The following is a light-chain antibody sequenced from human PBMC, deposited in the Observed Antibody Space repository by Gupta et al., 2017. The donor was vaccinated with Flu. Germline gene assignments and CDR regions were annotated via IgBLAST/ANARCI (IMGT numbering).Light chain of an antibody. V-gene: IGKV1-5*03. CDR1: QNILTW. Sequence: DIQMTQSPSSLSASVGDRVTITCRASQNILTWVAWYHQKPGKAPKLLIYRASNLESGVPSRFSGSGSGTQFTLTSSSRRPDDIGTCYGQQDSDYWTFGRGTRVEI. J-gene: IGKJ1*01. CDR2: RAS. CDR3: QQDSDYWT.